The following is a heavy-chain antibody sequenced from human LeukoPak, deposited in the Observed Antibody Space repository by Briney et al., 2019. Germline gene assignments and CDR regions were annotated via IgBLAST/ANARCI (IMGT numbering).Heavy chain of an antibody. Sequence: GGSLRLSCAAYGFTFSSYWMSWVRQAPGKGLEWVANIKQDGSEKYYVDSVKGRFTISRDNAKNSLYLQMSSLRAEDTAVYYCARDIYSSDWYGGDYWGQGTLVTVSS. CDR2: IKQDGSEK. CDR1: GFTFSSYW. D-gene: IGHD6-19*01. CDR3: ARDIYSSDWYGGDY. V-gene: IGHV3-7*01. J-gene: IGHJ4*02.